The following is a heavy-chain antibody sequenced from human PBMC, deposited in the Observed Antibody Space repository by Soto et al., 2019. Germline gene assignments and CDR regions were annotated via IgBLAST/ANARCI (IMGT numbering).Heavy chain of an antibody. Sequence: KSSETLSLTCAVYGGSFSGYYWSWIRQPPGKGLEWIGEINHSGSTNYNPSLKSRVTISVDTSKNQFSLKLSSVTAADTAVYYCARGALVVFWSGYYHYGMDVWGQGTTVTVSS. J-gene: IGHJ6*02. CDR2: INHSGST. CDR3: ARGALVVFWSGYYHYGMDV. D-gene: IGHD3-3*01. V-gene: IGHV4-34*01. CDR1: GGSFSGYY.